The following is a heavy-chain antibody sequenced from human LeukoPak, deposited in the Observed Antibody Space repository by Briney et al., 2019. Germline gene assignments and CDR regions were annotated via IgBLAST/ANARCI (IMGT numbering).Heavy chain of an antibody. CDR3: AKEDYYDSSGYYYVLAEYFQH. CDR1: GFTFSSYA. J-gene: IGHJ1*01. D-gene: IGHD3-22*01. V-gene: IGHV3-23*01. CDR2: ISGSGGST. Sequence: GGSLRLSCAASGFTFSSYAMSWVRQAPGKGLEGVSAISGSGGSTYYADSVKGRFTISRDNSKNTLYLQMNSLRAEDTAVYYCAKEDYYDSSGYYYVLAEYFQHWGQGTLVTVSS.